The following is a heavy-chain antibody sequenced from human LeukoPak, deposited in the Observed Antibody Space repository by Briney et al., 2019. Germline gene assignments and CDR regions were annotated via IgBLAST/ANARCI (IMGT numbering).Heavy chain of an antibody. J-gene: IGHJ4*02. CDR3: ARRYSSAWYTDY. Sequence: QAGGSLRLSCAASGFTFSSYGMHWVRQAPGKGLEWVAVIYYDGSNKYYADSVKGRFTISRDNSKNTLDLQMNSLSAEDTAVYYCARRYSSAWYTDYWGQGTLVTVSS. CDR1: GFTFSSYG. D-gene: IGHD6-19*01. CDR2: IYYDGSNK. V-gene: IGHV3-33*01.